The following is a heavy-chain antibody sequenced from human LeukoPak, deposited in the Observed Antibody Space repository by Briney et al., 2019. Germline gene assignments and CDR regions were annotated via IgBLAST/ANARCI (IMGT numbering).Heavy chain of an antibody. CDR1: GVTFSSYS. D-gene: IGHD3-22*01. CDR3: ARNKVFYDSSGYHGPHYYYYGMDV. V-gene: IGHV3-48*04. CDR2: ISSSSSTI. J-gene: IGHJ6*02. Sequence: GGSLRLSCAASGVTFSSYSMNWGRQTPGKGVEGVSYISSSSSTIYYADSVKGRFTISRDNAKNSLYLQMNSLRAEDTAVYYCARNKVFYDSSGYHGPHYYYYGMDVWGQGTTVTVSS.